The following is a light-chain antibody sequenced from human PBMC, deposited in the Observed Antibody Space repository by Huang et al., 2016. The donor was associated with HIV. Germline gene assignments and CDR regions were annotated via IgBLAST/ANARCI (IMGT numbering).Light chain of an antibody. CDR2: WAA. J-gene: IGKJ3*01. CDR3: QQYYTTPGT. Sequence: DIVLTQSPDSLAVSLGERATINCSSSRSSLYNSNNKNYLAWHQQKPGQSPKLLIYWAATRESGVPDRFSGSGSETDFTLTISSLQAEDVAVYFCQQYYTTPGTFGPGTTVHIK. V-gene: IGKV4-1*01. CDR1: RSSLYNSNNKNY.